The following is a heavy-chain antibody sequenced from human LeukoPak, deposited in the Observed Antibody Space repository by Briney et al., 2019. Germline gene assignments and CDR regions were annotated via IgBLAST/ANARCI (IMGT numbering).Heavy chain of an antibody. Sequence: GGSLRLSCAASGFTFSSYAMSWVLQAPGKGLQWVSAISGSGGSTYYADSVKGRFTISRDNSKNTLYLQMNSLRAEDTAVYYCAKGPAQHYDFWSSNYFDYWGQGTLVTVSS. D-gene: IGHD3-3*01. CDR3: AKGPAQHYDFWSSNYFDY. V-gene: IGHV3-23*01. CDR2: ISGSGGST. CDR1: GFTFSSYA. J-gene: IGHJ4*02.